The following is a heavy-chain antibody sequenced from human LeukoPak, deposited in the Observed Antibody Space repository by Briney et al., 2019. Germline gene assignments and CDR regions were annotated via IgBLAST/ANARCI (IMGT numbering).Heavy chain of an antibody. CDR2: IRSKAYGGTT. V-gene: IGHV3-49*04. Sequence: GGSLRLSCTASGFTFGDHAMSWVRQAPGKGLEWVGFIRSKAYGGTTEYAASVKGRFTISRDDSKSIAYLQMNSLKSEDTAVYYCTRGPTQLWLYYGMGVWGQGTTVIVSS. D-gene: IGHD5-24*01. CDR3: TRGPTQLWLYYGMGV. J-gene: IGHJ6*02. CDR1: GFTFGDHA.